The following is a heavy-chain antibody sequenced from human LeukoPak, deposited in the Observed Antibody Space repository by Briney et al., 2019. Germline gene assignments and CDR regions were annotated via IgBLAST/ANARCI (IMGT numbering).Heavy chain of an antibody. CDR3: TRDARPYYDFWSGLYFDY. V-gene: IGHV3-49*04. CDR2: IRSKAYGGTT. CDR1: GFTFGDYA. Sequence: PGRSLRLSCTASGFTFGDYAMSWVRQAPGKGLEWVGFIRSKAYGGTTEYAASVKGRFTISRDDSKSIAYLQMNSLKTEDTAVYYCTRDARPYYDFWSGLYFDYWGQGTLVTVSS. J-gene: IGHJ4*02. D-gene: IGHD3-3*01.